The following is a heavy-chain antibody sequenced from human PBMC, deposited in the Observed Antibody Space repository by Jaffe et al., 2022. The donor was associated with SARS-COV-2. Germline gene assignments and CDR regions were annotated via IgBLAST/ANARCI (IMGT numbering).Heavy chain of an antibody. J-gene: IGHJ4*02. CDR3: AKDKGWLQRVWDY. CDR1: GFTFSSYG. D-gene: IGHD5-12*01. Sequence: QVQLVESGGGVVQPGRSLRLSCAASGFTFSSYGMHWVRQAPGKGLEWVAVISYDGSNKYYADSVKGRFTISRDNSKNTLYLQMNSLRAEDTAVYYCAKDKGWLQRVWDYWGQGTLVTVSS. V-gene: IGHV3-30*18. CDR2: ISYDGSNK.